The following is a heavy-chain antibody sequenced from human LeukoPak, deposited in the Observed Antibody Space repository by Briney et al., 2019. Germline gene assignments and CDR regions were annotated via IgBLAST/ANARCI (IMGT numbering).Heavy chain of an antibody. Sequence: SETLSLTCAVYGGSFSGYYWSWIRQPPGKGLEWIGEINHSGSTNYNPSLKSRVTISVDTSKNQFSLKLSSVTAADTAVYYCARSIAAAGTDHYWGQGTLVTVPS. J-gene: IGHJ4*02. CDR1: GGSFSGYY. CDR2: INHSGST. CDR3: ARSIAAAGTDHY. V-gene: IGHV4-34*01. D-gene: IGHD6-13*01.